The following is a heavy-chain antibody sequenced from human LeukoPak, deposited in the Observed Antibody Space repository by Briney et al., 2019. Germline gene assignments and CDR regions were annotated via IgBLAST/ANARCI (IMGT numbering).Heavy chain of an antibody. D-gene: IGHD4-11*01. CDR3: ARLRGNYFPDY. CDR1: GGSISGYY. Sequence: PSETLSLTCAVSGGSISGYYWSWIRQPPGRGLEWIGYIYYSGSTNYNPSLKSRPTISVDTSKNQFSLNLSSVTAADTAVYYCARLRGNYFPDYWGQGTLVTVSS. CDR2: IYYSGST. V-gene: IGHV4-59*01. J-gene: IGHJ4*02.